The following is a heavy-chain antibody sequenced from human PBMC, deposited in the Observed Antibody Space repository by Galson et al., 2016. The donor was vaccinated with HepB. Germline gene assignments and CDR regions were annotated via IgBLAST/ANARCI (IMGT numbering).Heavy chain of an antibody. Sequence: SVKVSCKASGYTFSNYGISWVRQAPGQGLEWMGWISAYNGNTNYAQKLQGRVTMTTDTSTSTAYMDLRSLRSDDTAVYYCARGMGVVVAATIYGMDVWGQGTTVTVSS. D-gene: IGHD2-15*01. CDR1: GYTFSNYG. V-gene: IGHV1-18*01. CDR2: ISAYNGNT. J-gene: IGHJ6*02. CDR3: ARGMGVVVAATIYGMDV.